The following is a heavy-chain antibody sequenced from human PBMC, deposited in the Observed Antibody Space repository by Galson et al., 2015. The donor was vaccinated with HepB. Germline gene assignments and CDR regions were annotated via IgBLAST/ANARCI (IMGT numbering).Heavy chain of an antibody. V-gene: IGHV3-64D*06. CDR1: GFTFSSYA. Sequence: SLRLSCAASGFTFSSYAMHWVRQAPGKGLEYVSAISSNGGSTYYADSVKGRFTISRDNSKNTLYLQMSSLRAEDTAVYYCVRGAMVRGVILIWGQGTLVTVSS. CDR2: ISSNGGST. D-gene: IGHD3-10*01. CDR3: VRGAMVRGVILI. J-gene: IGHJ4*02.